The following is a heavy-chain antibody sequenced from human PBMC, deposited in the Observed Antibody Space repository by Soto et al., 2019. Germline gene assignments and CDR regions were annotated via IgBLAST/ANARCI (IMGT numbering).Heavy chain of an antibody. CDR3: ARGWEGYYYYGMDV. J-gene: IGHJ6*02. Sequence: SETLSLTCAVYGGSFSGYYWSWIRQPPGKGLEWIGEINHSGSTNYNLSLKSRVTISVDTSKNQFSLKLSSVTAADTAVYYCARGWEGYYYYGMDVWGQGTTVTVSS. V-gene: IGHV4-34*01. CDR1: GGSFSGYY. CDR2: INHSGST. D-gene: IGHD1-26*01.